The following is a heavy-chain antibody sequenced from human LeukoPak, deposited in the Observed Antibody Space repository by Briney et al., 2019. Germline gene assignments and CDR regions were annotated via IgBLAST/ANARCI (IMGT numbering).Heavy chain of an antibody. CDR1: GYIFTNSW. CDR3: ATESYGSGRN. D-gene: IGHD3-10*01. V-gene: IGHV5-51*01. Sequence: GEFLNISCQGSGYIFTNSWIGWVRQMPGKGLEWMGIISPGNSDTRYSPSFQGQVTISADKSISTAYLQWSSLKASDTAMYYCATESYGSGRNWGQGTLVTVSS. CDR2: ISPGNSDT. J-gene: IGHJ4*02.